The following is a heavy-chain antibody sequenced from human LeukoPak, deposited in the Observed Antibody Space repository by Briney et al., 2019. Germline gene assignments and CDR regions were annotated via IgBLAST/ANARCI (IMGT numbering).Heavy chain of an antibody. D-gene: IGHD6-19*01. Sequence: SETLSLTCTVSGGSISSYYWSWIRQPPGKGLEWIGYIYYSGSTNYNPSLKSRVTISVDTSKNQFSLKLSSVTAADTAVYCYARSQKQWLAFDPWGQGTLVTVSS. CDR2: IYYSGST. CDR3: ARSQKQWLAFDP. CDR1: GGSISSYY. V-gene: IGHV4-59*01. J-gene: IGHJ5*02.